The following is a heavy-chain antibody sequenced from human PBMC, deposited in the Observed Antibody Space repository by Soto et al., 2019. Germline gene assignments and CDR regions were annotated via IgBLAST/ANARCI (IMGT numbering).Heavy chain of an antibody. CDR2: ISHSGST. Sequence: QVQLQESGPGLVKPSETLSLTCTVSGGSISSGSFYWSWMRQPPGKGLEWIGYISHSGSTNYNPSLKSRVTISVDTSKNQFYLKLSSMTAADTAVYYCVRDPNWIYFELWGRGTPVTVSS. J-gene: IGHJ2*01. CDR3: VRDPNWIYFEL. CDR1: GGSISSGSFY. D-gene: IGHD5-12*01. V-gene: IGHV4-61*01.